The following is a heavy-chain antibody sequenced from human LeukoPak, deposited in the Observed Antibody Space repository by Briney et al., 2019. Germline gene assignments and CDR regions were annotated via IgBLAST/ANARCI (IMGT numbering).Heavy chain of an antibody. CDR3: ARERAVAAGWYFDL. V-gene: IGHV3-53*01. CDR1: XFTXSSXY. Sequence: XLXCAASXFTXSSXYMSWVRQAPGXGLEXGSVIYSGGSTYYADSVKGRFTISRDNSKNTLYLQMNSLRAEDTAVYYCARERAVAAGWYFDLWGRGTLVTVSS. J-gene: IGHJ2*01. D-gene: IGHD6-19*01. CDR2: IYSGGST.